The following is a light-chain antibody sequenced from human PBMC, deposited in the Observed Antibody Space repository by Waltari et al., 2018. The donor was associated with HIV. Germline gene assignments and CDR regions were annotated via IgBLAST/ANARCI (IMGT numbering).Light chain of an antibody. CDR1: NIGSKT. CDR2: YDS. Sequence: SFVLTQPPSVSVAPGQTARITCGDDNIGSKTVHWYHQKPGQPPVLLVYYDSDRASGIPERFSGSNSGNTATLTIRRVEAGDEADYYCLVWDSSSDIYVFGGGTTVTVL. V-gene: IGLV3-21*02. J-gene: IGLJ1*01. CDR3: LVWDSSSDIYV.